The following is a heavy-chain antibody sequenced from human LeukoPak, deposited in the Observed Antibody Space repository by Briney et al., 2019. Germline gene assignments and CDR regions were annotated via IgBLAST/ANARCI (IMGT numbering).Heavy chain of an antibody. CDR3: ARHLSGYGPGGGMDV. CDR2: IYSSGYT. Sequence: VKPSETLSLTCTVSGGSISSYYWSWIRQPAGKGLEWIGRIYSSGYTNYNPSLQSRVSMSVDTSKNQFSLKMSSVTAADTAVYYCARHLSGYGPGGGMDVWGQGTTVTVSS. J-gene: IGHJ6*02. D-gene: IGHD5-12*01. CDR1: GGSISSYY. V-gene: IGHV4-4*07.